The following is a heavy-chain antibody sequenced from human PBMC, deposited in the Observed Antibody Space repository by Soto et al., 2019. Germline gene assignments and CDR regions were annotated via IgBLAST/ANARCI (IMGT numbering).Heavy chain of an antibody. V-gene: IGHV3-30-3*01. D-gene: IGHD3-10*01. CDR2: ISYDGSNK. Sequence: QVQLVESGGGVVQPGRSLRLSCAASGFTFSSYAMHWVRQAPGKGLEWVAVISYDGSNKYYADSVEGRFTISRDNSKNTLYLRMNSLRAEDTAVYYCARETYGLDYWGQGSLVTVAA. CDR1: GFTFSSYA. J-gene: IGHJ4*02. CDR3: ARETYGLDY.